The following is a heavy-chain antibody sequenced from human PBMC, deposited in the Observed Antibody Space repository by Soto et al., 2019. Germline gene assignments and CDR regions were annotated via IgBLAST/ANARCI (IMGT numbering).Heavy chain of an antibody. J-gene: IGHJ6*02. V-gene: IGHV3-23*01. Sequence: PGGSLRLSCAASGFTFSSYAMSWVRQAPGKGLEWVSAISGSGGSTYYADSVKGRFTISRDNSKNTLYLQMNSLRAEDTAVYYCAKALLNYYDSSGYYWPHYYYGMDVWGQGTTVTVSS. CDR1: GFTFSSYA. CDR3: AKALLNYYDSSGYYWPHYYYGMDV. D-gene: IGHD3-22*01. CDR2: ISGSGGST.